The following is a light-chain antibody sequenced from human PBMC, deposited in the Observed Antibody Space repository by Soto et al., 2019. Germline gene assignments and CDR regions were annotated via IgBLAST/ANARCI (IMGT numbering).Light chain of an antibody. V-gene: IGKV1-39*01. CDR1: QSIGSY. CDR3: QQSYSTRIT. Sequence: DIQMTQSPSSLSASVGDRVTITCRASQSIGSYLSWYQQRPGKAPMLLIYAASSLQSGVPSRFGGSGSGTDFTLTIRSLQPGDFATYYCQQSYSTRITFGQGTRLEIK. J-gene: IGKJ5*01. CDR2: AAS.